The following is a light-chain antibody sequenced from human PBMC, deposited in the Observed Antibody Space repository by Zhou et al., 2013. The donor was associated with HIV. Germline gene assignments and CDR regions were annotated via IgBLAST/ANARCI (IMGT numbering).Light chain of an antibody. CDR1: FSNIGAGYD. V-gene: IGLV1-40*01. CDR3: QSYDTSLRGSL. J-gene: IGLJ2*01. CDR2: DNN. Sequence: QSVLTQPPSVSGAPGQRVTISCTGSFSNIGAGYDVHWYQQLPGTAPKLLVYDNNKRPSGVPDRFSGSKSGTSASLAITGLQAEDEADYYCQSYDTSLRGSLFGGGTKADR.